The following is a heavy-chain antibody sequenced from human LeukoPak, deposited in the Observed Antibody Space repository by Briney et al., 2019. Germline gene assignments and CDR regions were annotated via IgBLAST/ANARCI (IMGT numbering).Heavy chain of an antibody. J-gene: IGHJ4*02. Sequence: GGSLKLSCAASGFTFSGSAMHWVRQASGKGLEWVGRIRSKAYTYATAYAASVKGRFTTSRDDSKNTAYLQMNSLNTEDTAVYYCITLGESSGWYPDYWGQGTLVTVSS. CDR1: GFTFSGSA. CDR3: ITLGESSGWYPDY. V-gene: IGHV3-73*01. CDR2: IRSKAYTYAT. D-gene: IGHD6-19*01.